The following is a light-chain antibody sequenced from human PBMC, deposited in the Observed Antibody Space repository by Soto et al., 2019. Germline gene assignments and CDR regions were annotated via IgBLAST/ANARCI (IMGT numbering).Light chain of an antibody. Sequence: EIVLTQSPATLSVSPGERATLSCRASQSVGSGFLAWYQQTRGQAPRLLIYGASTRATGIQDRFSGSGSGTDFTLTISRLEPEDFAVYYFQQYGSSPLTFGGGTKVDIK. CDR3: QQYGSSPLT. CDR2: GAS. J-gene: IGKJ4*01. V-gene: IGKV3-20*01. CDR1: QSVGSGF.